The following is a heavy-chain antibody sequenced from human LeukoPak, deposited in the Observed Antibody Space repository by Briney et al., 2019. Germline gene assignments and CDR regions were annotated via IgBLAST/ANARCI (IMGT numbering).Heavy chain of an antibody. V-gene: IGHV3-15*01. CDR1: GFSLNTYS. CDR2: IKSKTDGGTT. D-gene: IGHD4-11*01. Sequence: GGSLRLSCAASGFSLNTYSMNWVRQAPGKGLEWVGRIKSKTDGGTTDYAAPVKGRFTISREDSKNTLYLQMNSLKTEDTAVYYCTTYVGAYSNWGDYYYYYMDVWGKGTTVTVSS. CDR3: TTYVGAYSNWGDYYYYYMDV. J-gene: IGHJ6*03.